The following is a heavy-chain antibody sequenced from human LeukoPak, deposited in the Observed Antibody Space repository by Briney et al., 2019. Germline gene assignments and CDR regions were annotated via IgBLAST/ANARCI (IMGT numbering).Heavy chain of an antibody. CDR1: GYTFTGYY. CDR3: VKDMGGFHP. D-gene: IGHD3-16*01. J-gene: IGHJ5*02. CDR2: INPNSGAT. V-gene: IGHV1-2*02. Sequence: ASVKVSCKTSGYTFTGYYLHWMRQAPGQGLEWMGWINPNSGATEYVQKFQGRVTMTRDTSISTAYMEVSRLTSDDTAVYYCVKDMGGFHPWGQGTLVTVSS.